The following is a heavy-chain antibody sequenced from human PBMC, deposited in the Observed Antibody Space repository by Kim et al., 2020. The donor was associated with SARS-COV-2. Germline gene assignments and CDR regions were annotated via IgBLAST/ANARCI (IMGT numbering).Heavy chain of an antibody. V-gene: IGHV4-39*06. J-gene: IGHJ4*02. Sequence: SETLSLTCTVSGGSISSSSYYWGWIRQPPGKGLEWIGSIYYSGSTYYNPSLKSRVSIAVDTSKNQFPLKLSPVTAADTAVYYCARGGELFVVVTAPYYFDYWGQGTLVTVSS. D-gene: IGHD2-21*02. CDR3: ARGGELFVVVTAPYYFDY. CDR2: IYYSGST. CDR1: GGSISSSSYY.